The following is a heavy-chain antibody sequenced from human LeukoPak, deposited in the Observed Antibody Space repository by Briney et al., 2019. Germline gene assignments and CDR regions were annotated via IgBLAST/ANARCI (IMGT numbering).Heavy chain of an antibody. V-gene: IGHV3-23*01. Sequence: GSLRLSCAASGFTFHIYAMNWVRQAPGKGLEWVSAINGGGYGTYYADSVRGRFTISRDISKNTLYLQMNSLRAEDTAVYYCAKVRSGWDFDYWGQGTLVTVSS. CDR3: AKVRSGWDFDY. CDR2: INGGGYGT. CDR1: GFTFHIYA. D-gene: IGHD6-25*01. J-gene: IGHJ4*02.